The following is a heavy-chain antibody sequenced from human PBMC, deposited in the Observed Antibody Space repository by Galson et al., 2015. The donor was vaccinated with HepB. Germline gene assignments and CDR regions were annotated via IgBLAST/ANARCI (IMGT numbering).Heavy chain of an antibody. Sequence: SLRLSCAASGFTFSSYAMSWVRQAPGKGLEWISAITGSGGNTYYADSVKGRFTISRDNSKNTLSLQMNSLRAEDTAVYYCARDRAGSSFDYWGQGTLVTVSS. J-gene: IGHJ4*02. CDR1: GFTFSSYA. CDR3: ARDRAGSSFDY. CDR2: ITGSGGNT. V-gene: IGHV3-23*01. D-gene: IGHD1-26*01.